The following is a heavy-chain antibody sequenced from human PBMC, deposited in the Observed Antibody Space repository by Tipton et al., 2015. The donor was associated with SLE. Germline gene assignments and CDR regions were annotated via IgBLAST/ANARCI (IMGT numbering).Heavy chain of an antibody. CDR2: IKQGGSQT. CDR1: GFSFSDYW. V-gene: IGHV3-7*01. CDR3: AVSFGVGTQWENYLDY. J-gene: IGHJ4*02. Sequence: SLRLSCTASGFSFSDYWMTWVRQSPGKGLEWVANIKQGGSQTYYVDSVRGRFTISRDNAKNSVYLQMNNLRADDTAVYYCAVSFGVGTQWENYLDYWGQGTLVTVSS. D-gene: IGHD3-3*01.